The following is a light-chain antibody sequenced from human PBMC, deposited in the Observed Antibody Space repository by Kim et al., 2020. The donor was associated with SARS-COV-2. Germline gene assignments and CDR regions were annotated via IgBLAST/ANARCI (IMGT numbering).Light chain of an antibody. CDR2: DAS. CDR3: QQYGDSPLT. CDR1: HNINNNY. V-gene: IGKV3-20*01. J-gene: IGKJ4*01. Sequence: LSPGQRATLSCRASHNINNNYLAWYQQKPGQAPRLLIFDASKRATGIPDRFSGSGSETDFTLTISRLEPEDFAVYSCQQYGDSPLTFGGGTKVEI.